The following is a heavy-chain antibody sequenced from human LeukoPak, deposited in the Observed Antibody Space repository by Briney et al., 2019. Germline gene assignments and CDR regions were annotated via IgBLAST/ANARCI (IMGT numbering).Heavy chain of an antibody. CDR2: ISYDGSNK. J-gene: IGHJ6*02. Sequence: GGSLRLSCAASGFTFSSYAMHWVRQAPGKGLEWVAVISYDGSNKYYADSVKGRFTISRDNSKNTLYLQMNSLRAEDTAVYYCAGDHVVPAGGDYYYGMDVWGQGTTVTVSS. V-gene: IGHV3-30-3*01. CDR1: GFTFSSYA. CDR3: AGDHVVPAGGDYYYGMDV. D-gene: IGHD2-2*01.